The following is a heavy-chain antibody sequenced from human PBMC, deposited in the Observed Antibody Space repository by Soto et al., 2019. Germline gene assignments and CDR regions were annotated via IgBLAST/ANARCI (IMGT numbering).Heavy chain of an antibody. CDR2: IRGAGT. J-gene: IGHJ6*02. CDR1: AFSFSTYS. CDR3: ELLEAAGTAGVDV. Sequence: GPLSLPVAPPAFSFSTYSMSWVRQAPGKGLEWVSAIRGAGTDYAASVKGRFTISRDNSKNTLYLQMNSLRVDDTAVYFCELLEAAGTAGVDVWGQGTTVTVSS. D-gene: IGHD6-13*01. V-gene: IGHV3-23*01.